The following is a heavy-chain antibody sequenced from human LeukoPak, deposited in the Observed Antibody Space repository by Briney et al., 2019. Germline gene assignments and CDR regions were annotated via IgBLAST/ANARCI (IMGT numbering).Heavy chain of an antibody. D-gene: IGHD3-10*01. CDR1: GGSFSGYY. V-gene: IGHV4-34*01. J-gene: IGHJ4*02. CDR3: ARGRHLYYYGSRSYYKPADY. Sequence: PSETLSLTCAVYGGSFSGYYWSGIRQPPGKGLEEIGETNHSGSTNYNPSLKSRVTISVDTSKNQFSLKLSSVTAADTAVYYCARGRHLYYYGSRSYYKPADYWGQGTLVTVSS. CDR2: TNHSGST.